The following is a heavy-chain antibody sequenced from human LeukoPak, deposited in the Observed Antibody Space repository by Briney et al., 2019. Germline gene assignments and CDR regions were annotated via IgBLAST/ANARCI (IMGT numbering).Heavy chain of an antibody. J-gene: IGHJ4*02. CDR2: ISGSGGST. CDR1: GFTFSSYA. CDR3: ARSLEMATISAPYFFAY. D-gene: IGHD5-24*01. Sequence: GGSLRLSCAASGFTFSSYAMSWVRQAPGKGLEWVSAISGSGGSTYYADSVKGRFTISRDNSKNTLYLQMNSLRAEDTAVYYCARSLEMATISAPYFFAYWGQGTLVTVSS. V-gene: IGHV3-23*01.